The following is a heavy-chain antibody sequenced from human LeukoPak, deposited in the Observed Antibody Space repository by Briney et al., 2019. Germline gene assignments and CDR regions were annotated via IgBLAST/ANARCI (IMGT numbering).Heavy chain of an antibody. J-gene: IGHJ4*02. D-gene: IGHD2-15*01. CDR3: ARQRGYCSGGSCYRTPHFDY. V-gene: IGHV4-39*01. CDR2: LDYSGVA. Sequence: SETLSLTCTVSGGSISSSPYFWGWIRHTPGKGLEWIGGLDYSGVAYYNPSLKSRVTISPDTSMNQFSLNLRSVTAADTAVYYCARQRGYCSGGSCYRTPHFDYWGQGTLVTVSS. CDR1: GGSISSSPYF.